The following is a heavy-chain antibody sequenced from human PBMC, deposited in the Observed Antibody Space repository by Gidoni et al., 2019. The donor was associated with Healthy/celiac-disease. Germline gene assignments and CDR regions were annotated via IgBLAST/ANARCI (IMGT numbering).Heavy chain of an antibody. CDR3: ARDRDDDYGDYDDAFDI. CDR2: IYYSGST. CDR1: GASISSGGYY. V-gene: IGHV4-31*03. J-gene: IGHJ3*02. D-gene: IGHD4-17*01. Sequence: QVQLQESGPGLVKPSQTLSLTCTVSGASISSGGYYWSWIRQHPGKGLELIGYIYYSGSTYYNPSLKSRVTISVDTSKNQFSLKLSSVTAADTAVYYCARDRDDDYGDYDDAFDIWGQGTMVTVSS.